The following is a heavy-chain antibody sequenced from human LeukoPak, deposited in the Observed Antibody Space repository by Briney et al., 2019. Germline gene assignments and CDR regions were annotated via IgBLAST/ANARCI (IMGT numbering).Heavy chain of an antibody. CDR2: INPNSGGT. CDR1: GYTFTGYY. Sequence: ASVKVSCKASGYTFTGYYMRRVRQAPGQGLEWMGRINPNSGGTNYAQKFQDRVTMTRDTSISTAYMELSRLRSDDTAVYYCARHTPYYYYYYMDVWGKGTTVTVSS. D-gene: IGHD2-21*01. CDR3: ARHTPYYYYYYMDV. V-gene: IGHV1-2*06. J-gene: IGHJ6*03.